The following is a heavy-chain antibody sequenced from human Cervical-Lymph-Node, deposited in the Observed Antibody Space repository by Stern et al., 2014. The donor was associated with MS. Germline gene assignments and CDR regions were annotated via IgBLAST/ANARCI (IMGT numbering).Heavy chain of an antibody. CDR3: ARVSYDFWSGYYVFDY. V-gene: IGHV4-31*03. Sequence: VQLVESGPGLVKPSQTLSLTCTVSGGSISSGGYYWSWIRQPPGKGLEWIGYIYYSGSTYYNPSLKSRVTISVDSSKNQFSLKLSSVTAADTAVYYCARVSYDFWSGYYVFDYWGQGTLVTVSS. J-gene: IGHJ4*02. CDR2: IYYSGST. CDR1: GGSISSGGYY. D-gene: IGHD3-3*01.